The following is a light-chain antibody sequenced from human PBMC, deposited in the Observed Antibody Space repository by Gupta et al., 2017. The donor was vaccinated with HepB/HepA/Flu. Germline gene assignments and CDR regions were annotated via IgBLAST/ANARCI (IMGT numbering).Light chain of an antibody. V-gene: IGKV1-39*01. J-gene: IGKJ1*01. Sequence: DIQMTQSPSSLSASVGDRVTITCRASQSISSYLNWYQQKPGKAPKLMIYSGSSLQSGVTSRFSGSGAVKDFTLTSSRRQHEACANYYGQQSYIYRTFGQGTKVEIK. CDR1: QSISSY. CDR2: SGS. CDR3: QQSYIYRT.